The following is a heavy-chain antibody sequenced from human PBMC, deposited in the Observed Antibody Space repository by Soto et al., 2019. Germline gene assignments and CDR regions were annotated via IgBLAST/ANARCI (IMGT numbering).Heavy chain of an antibody. CDR2: IYYSGNT. V-gene: IGHV4-39*01. D-gene: IGHD4-17*01. CDR3: ARHKSDYAIPKWFDP. CDR1: GGPIISNSYY. J-gene: IGHJ5*02. Sequence: SEPLSLSCTVAGGPIISNSYYWGWNHQPPGKGLEWIGSIYYSGNTYYNPSLKSRVTISVDTSKNQFSLKLSSVTAADTAVYYCARHKSDYAIPKWFDPWGQATLV.